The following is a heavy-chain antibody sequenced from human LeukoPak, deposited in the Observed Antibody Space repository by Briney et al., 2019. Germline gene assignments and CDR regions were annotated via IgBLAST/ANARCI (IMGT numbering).Heavy chain of an antibody. CDR1: GFTFSSYS. J-gene: IGHJ4*02. CDR2: ISSSSSYI. D-gene: IGHD1-14*01. CDR3: ARAHPRYYYDF. Sequence: GGSLTLSCAASGFTFSSYSMNWVRPAPGKGLEWVSSISSSSSYIYYTDSVTGRFTISRDNAKNSLYLQMNSLRAEDTAVYYCARAHPRYYYDFWGQGTLVTVSS. V-gene: IGHV3-21*01.